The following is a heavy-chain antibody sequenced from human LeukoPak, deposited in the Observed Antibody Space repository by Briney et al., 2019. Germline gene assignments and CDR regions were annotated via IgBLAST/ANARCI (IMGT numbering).Heavy chain of an antibody. D-gene: IGHD6-13*01. J-gene: IGHJ6*03. CDR1: GFTFSSYG. CDR2: IWYDGSNK. CDR3: AKDAKQLVNYYYYMDV. V-gene: IGHV3-33*06. Sequence: PGGSLRLSCAASGFTFSSYGMHWVRQAPGKGLEWAAVIWYDGSNKYYADSVKGRFTISRDNSKNTLYLQMNSLRAEDTAVYYCAKDAKQLVNYYYYMDVWGKGTTVTVSS.